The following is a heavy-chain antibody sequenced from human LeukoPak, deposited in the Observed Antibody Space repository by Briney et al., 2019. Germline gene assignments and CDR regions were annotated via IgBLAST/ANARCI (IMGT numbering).Heavy chain of an antibody. CDR1: GFTFNNYG. CDR2: ISDDGRHK. Sequence: GRSLRLSCAASGFTFNNYGIHYVRQAPGKGLEWVAVISDDGRHKNYADSVKGRFTISRDNSNNTLYLQMNSLRVEDTGVYYCAKVPSWGDFYPELDFWGQGTLVTVSS. CDR3: AKVPSWGDFYPELDF. J-gene: IGHJ4*02. V-gene: IGHV3-30*18. D-gene: IGHD2-21*02.